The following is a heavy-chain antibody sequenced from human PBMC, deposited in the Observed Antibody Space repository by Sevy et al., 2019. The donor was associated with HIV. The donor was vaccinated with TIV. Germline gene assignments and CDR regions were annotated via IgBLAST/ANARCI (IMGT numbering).Heavy chain of an antibody. CDR1: GGSISSSTYY. CDR2: IYYSGTS. Sequence: SETLSLTCTVSGGSISSSTYYWGWIRQPPGKGLEWIGNIYYSGTSYYSPSLKSRVTISVDTSKNQFSLKLSSVTAADTAVYYCARHILSSSWYNPNYDYGMDVWGQGTTVTVSS. V-gene: IGHV4-39*01. J-gene: IGHJ6*02. CDR3: ARHILSSSWYNPNYDYGMDV. D-gene: IGHD6-13*01.